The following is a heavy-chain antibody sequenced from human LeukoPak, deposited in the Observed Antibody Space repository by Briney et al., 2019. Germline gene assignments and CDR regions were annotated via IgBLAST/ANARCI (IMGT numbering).Heavy chain of an antibody. D-gene: IGHD6-19*01. CDR2: IRYDGSNK. V-gene: IGHV3-30*02. CDR1: GFTFSSYG. CDR3: AKEVVGGYSSGPRVAFDI. J-gene: IGHJ3*02. Sequence: GGSLRLSCAASGFTFSSYGMHWVRQAPGKGLEWVAFIRYDGSNKYYADSVKGRFTISRDNSKNTLYLQMNSLRAEDTAVYYCAKEVVGGYSSGPRVAFDIWGQGTMVTVSS.